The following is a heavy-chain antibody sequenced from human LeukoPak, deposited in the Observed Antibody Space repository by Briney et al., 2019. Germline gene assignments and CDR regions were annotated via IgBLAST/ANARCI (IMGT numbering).Heavy chain of an antibody. D-gene: IGHD6-19*01. CDR2: IIPVFGTA. V-gene: IGHV1-69*06. Sequence: SVKVSCKASGGTFSSYAISWVRQAPGQGLEWMGGIIPVFGTANYAQKFQGRVTITADKSTSTAYMELSSLRSEDTAVYYCARAPIAVAAVDYWGQGALVTVSS. CDR3: ARAPIAVAAVDY. CDR1: GGTFSSYA. J-gene: IGHJ4*02.